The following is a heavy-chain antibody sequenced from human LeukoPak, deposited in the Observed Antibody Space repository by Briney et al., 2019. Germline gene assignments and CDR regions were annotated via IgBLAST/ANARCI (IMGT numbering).Heavy chain of an antibody. J-gene: IGHJ4*02. D-gene: IGHD5-24*01. Sequence: APVKVSCKASGGTFSSYAISWVRQAPGQGLEWMGIINPSGGSTSYAQKFQGRVTMTRDTSTSTVYMELSSLRSEDTAVYYCARGTGQFWGQGTLVTVSS. CDR2: INPSGGST. CDR1: GGTFSSYA. V-gene: IGHV1-46*01. CDR3: ARGTGQF.